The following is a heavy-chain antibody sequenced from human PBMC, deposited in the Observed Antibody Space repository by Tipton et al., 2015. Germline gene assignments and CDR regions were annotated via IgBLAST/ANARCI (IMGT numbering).Heavy chain of an antibody. CDR2: ISGSGGST. V-gene: IGHV3-23*01. J-gene: IGHJ4*02. CDR3: ASDFLVGAADY. Sequence: SLRLSCAASGFSFSSYAMSWVRQAPGKGLEWVSAISGSGGSTYYADSVRGRFTISRDNSKNTLYLQMNSLRAEDTAVYYCASDFLVGAADYWGQGTLVTVSS. D-gene: IGHD1-26*01. CDR1: GFSFSSYA.